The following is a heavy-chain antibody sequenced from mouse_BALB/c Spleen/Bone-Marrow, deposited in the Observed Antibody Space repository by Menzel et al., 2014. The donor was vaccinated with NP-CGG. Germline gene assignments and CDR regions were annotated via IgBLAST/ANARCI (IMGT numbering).Heavy chain of an antibody. J-gene: IGHJ2*01. V-gene: IGHV7-3*02. CDR3: ARDKGRVFFDY. CDR1: GSTFTDYY. CDR2: IRNKANGYTT. Sequence: DVQLVESGGGLVQPGGSLRLSCATSGSTFTDYYMNWVRQPPGKALEWLGFIRNKANGYTTEYSASVKGRFTISRDNSQNILYLQMNTLRAEDSATYYCARDKGRVFFDYWGQGTTLTVSS.